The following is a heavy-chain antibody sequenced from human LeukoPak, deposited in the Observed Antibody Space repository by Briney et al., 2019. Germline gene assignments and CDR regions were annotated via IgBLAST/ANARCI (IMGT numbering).Heavy chain of an antibody. D-gene: IGHD3-22*01. V-gene: IGHV4-59*08. CDR2: IYYSGST. Sequence: PSETLSLTCTASGDSISGYYWSWIRQPPGKGLEWIGYIYYSGSTNYSPSLKSRVTISVDTSKNQFSLKLSSVTAADTAVYYCARSERIIMILGGAFDIWGQGTVVTVSS. CDR1: GDSISGYY. J-gene: IGHJ3*02. CDR3: ARSERIIMILGGAFDI.